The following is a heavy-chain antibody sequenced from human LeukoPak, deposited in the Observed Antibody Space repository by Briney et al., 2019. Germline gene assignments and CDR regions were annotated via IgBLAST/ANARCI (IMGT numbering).Heavy chain of an antibody. D-gene: IGHD4-11*01. Sequence: GGSLRLSCAASGFTFDDYAMHWVRQAPGKGLEWVSGISWNSGSIGYADSVKGRFTISRDNAKNSLYLQMNSLRAEDTALYCCAKDRGVDYSNYYFDYWGQGTLVTVSS. CDR3: AKDRGVDYSNYYFDY. CDR2: ISWNSGSI. J-gene: IGHJ4*02. CDR1: GFTFDDYA. V-gene: IGHV3-9*01.